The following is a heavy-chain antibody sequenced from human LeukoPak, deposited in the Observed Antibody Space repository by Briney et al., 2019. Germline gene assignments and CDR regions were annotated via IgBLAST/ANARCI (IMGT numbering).Heavy chain of an antibody. CDR2: TYTSGST. Sequence: PSETLSLTCTVSGGSISSYYWSWIRQPAGKGLEWIGRTYTSGSTNYNPSLKSRVTMSVDTSKNQFSLKLSSVTAADTAVYYCARGLYYYDSSGPDAFDIWGQGTMVTVSS. J-gene: IGHJ3*02. CDR1: GGSISSYY. V-gene: IGHV4-4*07. D-gene: IGHD3-22*01. CDR3: ARGLYYYDSSGPDAFDI.